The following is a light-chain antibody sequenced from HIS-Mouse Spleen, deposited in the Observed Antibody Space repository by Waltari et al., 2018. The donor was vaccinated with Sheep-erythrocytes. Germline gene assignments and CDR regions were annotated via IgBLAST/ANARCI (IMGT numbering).Light chain of an antibody. CDR2: DVS. V-gene: IGLV2-14*03. Sequence: QSALTQPASVSGSPGQSITSSCTGTSSDVGGYNYVPWYQQHPGKAPKLMIYDVSNRTSVVSNRFSGSMSCNTASLTISGLQAEDEAEYYCSSYTSSSTLYVFGTGTKVTVL. CDR3: SSYTSSSTLYV. CDR1: SSDVGGYNY. J-gene: IGLJ1*01.